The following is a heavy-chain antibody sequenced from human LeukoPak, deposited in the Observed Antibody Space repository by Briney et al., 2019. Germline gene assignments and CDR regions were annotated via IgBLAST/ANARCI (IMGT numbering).Heavy chain of an antibody. V-gene: IGHV4-34*01. CDR3: ASTMATTSFDY. D-gene: IGHD5-24*01. CDR2: INDSGTT. Sequence: PSETLSLTCAVYGGTFRGYFWSWIRQPPGKGLEWIGEINDSGTTSYNPSLKSRVTISTDTSKNQFSPKLSSVTAADTAVYYCASTMATTSFDYWGQGTLVTVSS. CDR1: GGTFRGYF. J-gene: IGHJ4*02.